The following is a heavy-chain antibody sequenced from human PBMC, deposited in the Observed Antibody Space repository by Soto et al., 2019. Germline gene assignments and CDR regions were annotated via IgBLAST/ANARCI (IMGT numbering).Heavy chain of an antibody. Sequence: SETLSLTCSVSGGSIRDYYWSWIRQSAGKGLEWIGRLYVSGSANYNPSLKSRVTMSADTSVNQFSLTLTSVTAADTAIYYCARMYNSGYYRPEGDFYFYGMDVWGQGTTVTAP. CDR2: LYVSGSA. V-gene: IGHV4-4*07. J-gene: IGHJ6*02. D-gene: IGHD3-22*01. CDR1: GGSIRDYY. CDR3: ARMYNSGYYRPEGDFYFYGMDV.